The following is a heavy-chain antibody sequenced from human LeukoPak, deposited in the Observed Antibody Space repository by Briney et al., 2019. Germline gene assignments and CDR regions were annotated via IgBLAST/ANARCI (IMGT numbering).Heavy chain of an antibody. CDR1: GFTFSTFA. J-gene: IGHJ4*02. D-gene: IGHD1-26*01. CDR2: FGGSDRSAT. Sequence: GGSLRLSCAASGFTFSTFAMSWVRQSPGKGLEWVSSFGGSDRSATYSADSVKGRFTISRDNSGNTLYLQMSDLRADDTAVYYCAKGRGATVNDPVDQWGQGTLVTVSS. V-gene: IGHV3-23*01. CDR3: AKGRGATVNDPVDQ.